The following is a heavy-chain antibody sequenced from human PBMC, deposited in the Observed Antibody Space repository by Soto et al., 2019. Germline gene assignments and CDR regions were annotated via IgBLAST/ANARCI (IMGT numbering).Heavy chain of an antibody. CDR3: ARGHRVVTPGGGKFYFYSSGMDA. Sequence: QVQLQQWGAGLLKPSETLSLTCAVYGGSFSDYHWTWIRQSPGKGLEWIGEIGHSGITKYSPSLKSRVSIGLDTSKNQFSLKVNSVTAADTAVYYCARGHRVVTPGGGKFYFYSSGMDAWGQGTTVTVSS. V-gene: IGHV4-34*01. CDR2: IGHSGIT. CDR1: GGSFSDYH. J-gene: IGHJ6*02. D-gene: IGHD2-21*02.